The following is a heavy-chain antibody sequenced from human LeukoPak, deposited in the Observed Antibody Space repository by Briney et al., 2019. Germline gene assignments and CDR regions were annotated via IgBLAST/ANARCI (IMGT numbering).Heavy chain of an antibody. CDR2: IYYSGST. CDR3: ARGLTKDAFDI. V-gene: IGHV4-59*01. J-gene: IGHJ3*02. D-gene: IGHD3-9*01. CDR1: GGSISSYY. Sequence: SETLSLTCTVSGGSISSYYWSWIRQPPGKGLEWIGYIYYSGSTNYNPSLKSRVTISVDTSKNQFSLKLSSVTAVDTAVYYCARGLTKDAFDIWGQGTMVTVSS.